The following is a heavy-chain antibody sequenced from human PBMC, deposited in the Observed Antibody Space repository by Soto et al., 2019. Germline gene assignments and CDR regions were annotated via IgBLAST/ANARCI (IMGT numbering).Heavy chain of an antibody. V-gene: IGHV3-13*01. Sequence: GGSLRISCAAFGFTFSSYDMHWVLQATGKGLEWVSAIGTAGDTYYPGSVKGRYTISRENAKNSLYLQMNSLRAGDTAVYYCARAINYDFWSGYYFDYWGQGTLVTVSS. D-gene: IGHD3-3*01. CDR2: IGTAGDT. CDR1: GFTFSSYD. J-gene: IGHJ4*02. CDR3: ARAINYDFWSGYYFDY.